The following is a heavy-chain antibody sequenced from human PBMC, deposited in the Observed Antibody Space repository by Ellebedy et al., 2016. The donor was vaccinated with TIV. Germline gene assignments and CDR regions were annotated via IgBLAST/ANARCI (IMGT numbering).Heavy chain of an antibody. CDR2: IDPSGSYS. Sequence: GESLKISCKASGYTFTDYWITWVRQMPGKGLEWMGRIDPSGSYSIYSPSFQGHVTMSFDKSIGTAYLQWGSLKASDSAMYYCARQQLRGPHYALDVWGQGTRVTVSS. V-gene: IGHV5-10-1*01. D-gene: IGHD6-13*01. J-gene: IGHJ6*02. CDR1: GYTFTDYW. CDR3: ARQQLRGPHYALDV.